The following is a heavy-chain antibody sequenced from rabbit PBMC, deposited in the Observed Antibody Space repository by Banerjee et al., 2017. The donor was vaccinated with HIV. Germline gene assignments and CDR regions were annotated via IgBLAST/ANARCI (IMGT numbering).Heavy chain of an antibody. V-gene: IGHV1S40*01. J-gene: IGHJ4*01. D-gene: IGHD7-1*01. CDR1: GFSFSSSYY. Sequence: QSLEESGGDLVKPGASLTLTCTASGFSFSSSYYMCWVRQAPGKGLEWIACIYADSSGSTYYASWAKGRFTISKTSSTTVTLQMTSLTAADTATYFCARGYAGYAGGAFAWYFNLWGPGTLVTVS. CDR3: ARGYAGYAGGAFAWYFNL. CDR2: IYADSSGST.